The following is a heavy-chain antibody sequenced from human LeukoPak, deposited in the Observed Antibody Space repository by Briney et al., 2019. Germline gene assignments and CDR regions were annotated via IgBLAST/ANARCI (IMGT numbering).Heavy chain of an antibody. Sequence: SETLSLTCTVSGGSISSSSYYWSWIRQPPGKGLEWIGYIYHSGSTYYNPSLKSRVTISVDRSKNQFSLKLSSVTAADTAVYYCARFLSAPNRRFDYWGQGTLVTVSS. V-gene: IGHV4-30-2*01. CDR1: GGSISSSSYY. CDR2: IYHSGST. J-gene: IGHJ4*02. D-gene: IGHD6-6*01. CDR3: ARFLSAPNRRFDY.